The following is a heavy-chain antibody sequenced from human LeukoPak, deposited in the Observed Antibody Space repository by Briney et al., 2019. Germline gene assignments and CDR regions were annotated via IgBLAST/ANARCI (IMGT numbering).Heavy chain of an antibody. CDR2: INTDGSGT. Sequence: GGSLRLSCAASGFTFRNFWMYWVRQVPGKGLFWVSRINTDGSGTAYAEPVKGRFTISRDNAKNSLYLKMNSLRAEDTAVYYCASLTDDYGGNSAIYYWGQGTLVTVSS. CDR1: GFTFRNFW. CDR3: ASLTDDYGGNSAIYY. V-gene: IGHV3-74*01. D-gene: IGHD4-23*01. J-gene: IGHJ4*02.